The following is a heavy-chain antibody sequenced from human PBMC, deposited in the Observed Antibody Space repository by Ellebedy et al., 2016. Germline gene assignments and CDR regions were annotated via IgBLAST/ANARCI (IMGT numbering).Heavy chain of an antibody. CDR1: GFPFTSYS. CDR3: TRGGLHNSFDV. CDR2: ISPTSGETT. D-gene: IGHD4-11*01. V-gene: IGHV3-48*02. J-gene: IGHJ3*01. Sequence: GESLKIPXVVSGFPFTSYSMKWVRQTPGKGLEWVSYISPTSGETTYYADSVKGRFTISRDNGKNSVYLQMNSLRDDDTAVYYCTRGGLHNSFDVWGQGTVVTVSS.